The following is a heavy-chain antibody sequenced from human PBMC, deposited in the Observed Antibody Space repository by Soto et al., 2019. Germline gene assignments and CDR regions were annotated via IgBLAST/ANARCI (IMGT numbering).Heavy chain of an antibody. CDR2: IYYSGST. CDR3: ARRFRRGMDV. J-gene: IGHJ6*02. Sequence: SETLSLTCSVSGGSISSGPYSWGWIRHPPGKGLEWIGYIYYSGSTYYNPPLKSRVTISVDTSKNQFSLKLSSVTAADTAVYYCARRFRRGMDVWGQGTTVTVSS. CDR1: GGSISSGPYS. V-gene: IGHV4-30-4*08.